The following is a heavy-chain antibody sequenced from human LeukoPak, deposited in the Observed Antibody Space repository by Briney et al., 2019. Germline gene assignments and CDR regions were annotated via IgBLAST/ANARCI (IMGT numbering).Heavy chain of an antibody. V-gene: IGHV3-23*01. CDR3: AKDLWTGTTLFDY. CDR2: ISGSGGST. CDR1: GFTVSSNY. J-gene: IGHJ4*02. Sequence: GGSLRLSCAASGFTVSSNYMSWVRQAPGKGLEWVSAISGSGGSTYYADSVKGRFTISRDNSKNTLYLQMNSLRAEDTAVYYCAKDLWTGTTLFDYWGQGTLVTVSS. D-gene: IGHD1-7*01.